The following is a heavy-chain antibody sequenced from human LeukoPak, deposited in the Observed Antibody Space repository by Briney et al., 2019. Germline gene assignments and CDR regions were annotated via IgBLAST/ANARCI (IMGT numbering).Heavy chain of an antibody. J-gene: IGHJ6*02. CDR1: GYTFTGYP. Sequence: ASVRVSCKPSGYTFTGYPVTWVRQAPGQGLEWIGWISPYNGGTNYAQKFQGRVTMTTDTSTTTGYMELRSLKSDDTAVYYCARDQLRYYGSGSYYSDMDVWGQGTTVTVSS. V-gene: IGHV1-18*01. D-gene: IGHD3-10*01. CDR3: ARDQLRYYGSGSYYSDMDV. CDR2: ISPYNGGT.